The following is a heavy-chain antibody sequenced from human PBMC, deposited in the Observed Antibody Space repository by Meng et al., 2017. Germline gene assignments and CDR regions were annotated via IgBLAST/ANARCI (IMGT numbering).Heavy chain of an antibody. CDR1: GYTFTSYY. Sequence: ASVKVSCKASGYTFTSYYMHWVRQAPGQGLEWMGGFDPEDGETIYAQKFQGRVTMTEDTSTDTAYMELSSLRSEDTAVYYCATDGSTRNYYYGMDVWGQGTPVTVSS. V-gene: IGHV1-24*01. D-gene: IGHD2-2*01. CDR2: FDPEDGET. J-gene: IGHJ6*02. CDR3: ATDGSTRNYYYGMDV.